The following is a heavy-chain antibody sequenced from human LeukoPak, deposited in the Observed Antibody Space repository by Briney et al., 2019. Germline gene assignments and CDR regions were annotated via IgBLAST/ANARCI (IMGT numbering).Heavy chain of an antibody. Sequence: ASVKVSCEASGYTFTSHAVHWVRQAPGQRPEWMGWINAGSGDTKCSQNLEGRVTITRDTSASTAYMELTSLKSEDTAVYYCARAARKAAIVGDYFDYWGQGTLVTVSS. CDR1: GYTFTSHA. CDR3: ARAARKAAIVGDYFDY. CDR2: INAGSGDT. V-gene: IGHV1-3*01. J-gene: IGHJ4*02. D-gene: IGHD6-13*01.